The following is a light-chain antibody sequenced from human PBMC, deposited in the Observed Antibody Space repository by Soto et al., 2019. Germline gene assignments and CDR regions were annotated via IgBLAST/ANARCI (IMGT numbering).Light chain of an antibody. CDR3: QQYDNWPLT. CDR2: GAS. Sequence: EIVMTQSPATLSVSPGERATLSCRASQSVSSNLAWYQQKSGQTPRLLIYGASTRANESPARISGSGSGTEFTRTISRLQSEDFAVDYCQQYDNWPLTFGGGTKVEIK. V-gene: IGKV3-15*01. CDR1: QSVSSN. J-gene: IGKJ4*01.